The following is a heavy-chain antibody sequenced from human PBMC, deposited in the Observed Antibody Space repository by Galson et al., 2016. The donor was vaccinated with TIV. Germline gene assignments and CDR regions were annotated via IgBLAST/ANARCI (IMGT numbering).Heavy chain of an antibody. CDR3: ARSGDYGDY. Sequence: SVKVSCKASGYTFTSYDINWVRQATGQGLEWMGWMNPNSGNTGYAQKFRGRVTMTRNASVRTAYMELSSLRSEDTAVYYWARSGDYGDYWGQGTLVTVSS. J-gene: IGHJ4*02. CDR2: MNPNSGNT. D-gene: IGHD4-17*01. CDR1: GYTFTSYD. V-gene: IGHV1-8*02.